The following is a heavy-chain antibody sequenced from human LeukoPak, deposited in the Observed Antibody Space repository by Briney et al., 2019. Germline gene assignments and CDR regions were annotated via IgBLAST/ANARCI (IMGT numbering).Heavy chain of an antibody. V-gene: IGHV1-24*01. CDR1: GYTLTELS. CDR3: ATLGDSSGYYPLYYFDY. Sequence: RASVKVSCKVSGYTLTELSMHWVRQAPGKGLEWMGSFDPEDGETIYVQKFQGRVTMTEDTSTDTAYMELSSLRSEDTAVYYCATLGDSSGYYPLYYFDYWGQGTLVTVSS. J-gene: IGHJ4*02. CDR2: FDPEDGET. D-gene: IGHD3-22*01.